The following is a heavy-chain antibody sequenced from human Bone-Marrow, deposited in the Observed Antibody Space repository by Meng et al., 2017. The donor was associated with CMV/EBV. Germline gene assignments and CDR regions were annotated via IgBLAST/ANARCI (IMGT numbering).Heavy chain of an antibody. J-gene: IGHJ2*01. Sequence: SETLSLTCTVSGGSISSSSYYWGWIRQPPGKGLEWIGSIYYSGSTYYNPSLKSRVTISVDTSKNQFSLKLSSVTAADTAVYYCASSMVVTPHWYFDLWGRGTLVPVSS. CDR3: ASSMVVTPHWYFDL. D-gene: IGHD4-23*01. V-gene: IGHV4-39*01. CDR1: GGSISSSSYY. CDR2: IYYSGST.